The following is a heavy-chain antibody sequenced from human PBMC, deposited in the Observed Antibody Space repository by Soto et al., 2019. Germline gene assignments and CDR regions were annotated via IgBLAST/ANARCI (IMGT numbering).Heavy chain of an antibody. V-gene: IGHV3-30*14. CDR2: ISSDGATK. J-gene: IGHJ5*02. Sequence: GGSLRLSCTASGFAFRSHAMQWVRQAPGKGLEWVAVISSDGATKYVADSLKGRFTISRDNFESTMSLQMNNLRPEDTALYYCARSSVHIAAAGRLDLRGPGTLVTVSS. CDR3: ARSSVHIAAAGRLDL. D-gene: IGHD6-13*01. CDR1: GFAFRSHA.